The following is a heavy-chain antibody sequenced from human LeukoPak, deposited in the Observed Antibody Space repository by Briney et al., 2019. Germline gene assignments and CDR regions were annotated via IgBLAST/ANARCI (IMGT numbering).Heavy chain of an antibody. CDR3: ARGYYYDSSGYYYPGAFDI. Sequence: GESLKISCKGSGYSFTSYWIGWVRQMPGKGLEWMGIIYPGDSDTRYSPSFQGQVTISADKSISTAYLQWSSLKASDTAMYYCARGYYYDSSGYYYPGAFDIWGQGTMVTVYS. CDR1: GYSFTSYW. V-gene: IGHV5-51*01. J-gene: IGHJ3*02. D-gene: IGHD3-22*01. CDR2: IYPGDSDT.